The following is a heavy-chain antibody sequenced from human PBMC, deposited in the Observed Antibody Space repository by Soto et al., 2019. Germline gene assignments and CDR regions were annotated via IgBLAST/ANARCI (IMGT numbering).Heavy chain of an antibody. CDR3: ARDVVVVTASMLGFDY. CDR2: ISAYNGNT. J-gene: IGHJ4*02. V-gene: IGHV1-18*01. CDR1: GYTFTSYG. Sequence: ASVKVSCKASGYTFTSYGISWVRQAPGQGLEWMGWISAYNGNTNYAQKLQGRVTMTTDTSTSTAYMELRSLRSDDTAVYYCARDVVVVTASMLGFDYWGKATLVTLSS. D-gene: IGHD2-21*02.